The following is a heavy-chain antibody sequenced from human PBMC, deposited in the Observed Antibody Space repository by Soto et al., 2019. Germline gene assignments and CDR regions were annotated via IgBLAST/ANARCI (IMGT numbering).Heavy chain of an antibody. Sequence: QVQLVQSGAEVKKPGSSVKVSCKASGGTFSSYAISWVRQAPGQGLEWMGGIMPIFGTANYAQRLQGRVTITADESASTAYMELSSLTSEDTAVYYCASDAGSVSRLDWFVRWGHGTLVTV. J-gene: IGHJ5*02. CDR2: IMPIFGTA. CDR3: ASDAGSVSRLDWFVR. V-gene: IGHV1-69*01. CDR1: GGTFSSYA. D-gene: IGHD6-25*01.